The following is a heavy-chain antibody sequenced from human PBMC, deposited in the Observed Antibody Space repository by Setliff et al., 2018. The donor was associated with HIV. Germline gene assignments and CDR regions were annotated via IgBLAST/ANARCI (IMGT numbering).Heavy chain of an antibody. CDR2: INHSSGGT. D-gene: IGHD3-3*01. J-gene: IGHJ5*02. CDR3: ARWKPIFGVNNWFDP. Sequence: ASVKVSCKASGYTFTDYYLNWVRQAPGQGLEWMGWINHSSGGTNYAQKFKGWVTMTRDTSITTAYLELSRLRPDDTAVYFCARWKPIFGVNNWFDPWGQGTLVTVS. V-gene: IGHV1-2*04. CDR1: GYTFTDYY.